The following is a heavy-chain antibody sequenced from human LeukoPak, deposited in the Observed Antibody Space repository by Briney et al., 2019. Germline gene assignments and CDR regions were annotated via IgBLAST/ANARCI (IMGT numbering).Heavy chain of an antibody. CDR3: ARDSVAAAGTIGNWFDP. D-gene: IGHD6-13*01. J-gene: IGHJ5*02. CDR2: IRYDGSNK. CDR1: GFTFSNYD. Sequence: GGSLRLSCAASGFTFSNYDMHWVRQAPGKGLEWVAFIRYDGSNKYYADSVKGRFTISRDNAKNSLYLQMNSLRAEDTAVYYCARDSVAAAGTIGNWFDPWGQGTLVTVSS. V-gene: IGHV3-30*02.